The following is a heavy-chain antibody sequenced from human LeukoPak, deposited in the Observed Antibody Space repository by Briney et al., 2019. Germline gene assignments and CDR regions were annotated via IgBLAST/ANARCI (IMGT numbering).Heavy chain of an antibody. D-gene: IGHD2-2*01. CDR1: GFTFSSYE. J-gene: IGHJ4*02. CDR2: ISSSGSTI. Sequence: GGSLRLSCAASGFTFSSYEMNWVRQAPGKGLEWVSYISSSGSTIYYADSVKGRFTISRDNAKNSLYLQMNSLRAEDTAVYYCASKGEGYCSSTSCYPYYWGQGTLVTVSS. V-gene: IGHV3-48*03. CDR3: ASKGEGYCSSTSCYPYY.